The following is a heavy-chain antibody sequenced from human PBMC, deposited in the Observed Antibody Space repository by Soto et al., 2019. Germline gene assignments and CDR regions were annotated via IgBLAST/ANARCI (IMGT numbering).Heavy chain of an antibody. CDR3: VKPIVIKESYYYYDMDV. V-gene: IGHV3-23*01. CDR1: GFTFSTYP. J-gene: IGHJ6*02. D-gene: IGHD3-10*01. Sequence: GGSLRLSCAASGFTFSTYPMSWVRQAPGKGLEWVSGISGSVISTYYTDSVKGRFTISRDNSKNTVFLQMNSLRDEDTAVYYCVKPIVIKESYYYYDMDVWGQGTMVTVSS. CDR2: ISGSVIST.